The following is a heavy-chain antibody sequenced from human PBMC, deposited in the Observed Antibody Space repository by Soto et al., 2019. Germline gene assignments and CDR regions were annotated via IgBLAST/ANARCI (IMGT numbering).Heavy chain of an antibody. D-gene: IGHD3-16*02. Sequence: ASVKVSCKASGYTFTGYYMHCVRQAPGQGLEWMGWINPNSGGTNYAQKFQGRVTMTRDTSISTAYMELSRLRSDDTAVYYCVLGVIALLASDYWGQGTLVTVSS. CDR1: GYTFTGYY. J-gene: IGHJ4*02. V-gene: IGHV1-2*02. CDR2: INPNSGGT. CDR3: VLGVIALLASDY.